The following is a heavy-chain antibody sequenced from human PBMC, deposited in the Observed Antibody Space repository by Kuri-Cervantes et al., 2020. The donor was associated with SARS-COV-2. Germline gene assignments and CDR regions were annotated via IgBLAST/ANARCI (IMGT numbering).Heavy chain of an antibody. D-gene: IGHD3-16*01. Sequence: SVKVSCKASGYTFTSYGISWVRQAPGQGLEGMGGIIPIFGTANYAQKFQGRVTITADESTSTAYMELSSLRSEDTAVYYCARARGVDLFDPWGQGTLVTVSS. CDR3: ARARGVDLFDP. V-gene: IGHV1-69*13. J-gene: IGHJ5*02. CDR1: GYTFTSYG. CDR2: IIPIFGTA.